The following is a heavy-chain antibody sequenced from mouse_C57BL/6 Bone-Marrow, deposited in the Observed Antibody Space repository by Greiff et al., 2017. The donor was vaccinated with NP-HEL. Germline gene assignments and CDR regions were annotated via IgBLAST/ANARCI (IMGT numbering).Heavy chain of an antibody. D-gene: IGHD1-1*01. V-gene: IGHV1-75*01. Sequence: QVHVKQSGPELVKPGASVKISCKASGYTFTDYYINWVKQRPGQGLEWIGWIFPGSGSTYYNEKFKGKATLTVDKSSSTAYMLLSSLTSEDSAVYFCARMSFTTVAGGFAYWGQGTLVTVSA. J-gene: IGHJ3*01. CDR3: ARMSFTTVAGGFAY. CDR2: IFPGSGST. CDR1: GYTFTDYY.